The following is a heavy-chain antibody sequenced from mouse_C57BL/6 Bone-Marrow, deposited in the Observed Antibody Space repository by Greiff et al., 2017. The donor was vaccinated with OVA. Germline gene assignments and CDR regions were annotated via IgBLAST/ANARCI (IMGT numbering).Heavy chain of an antibody. V-gene: IGHV5-4*01. CDR1: GFTFSSYA. Sequence: EVKLVESGGGLVKPGGSLKLSCAASGFTFSSYAMSWVRQPPEKRLEWVATISDGGSYTYYPDNVKGRFTISRDNAKNNLYLQMSHLKSEDTAMYYCARDSSDYFDYWGQGTTLTVSS. D-gene: IGHD1-1*01. CDR2: ISDGGSYT. CDR3: ARDSSDYFDY. J-gene: IGHJ2*01.